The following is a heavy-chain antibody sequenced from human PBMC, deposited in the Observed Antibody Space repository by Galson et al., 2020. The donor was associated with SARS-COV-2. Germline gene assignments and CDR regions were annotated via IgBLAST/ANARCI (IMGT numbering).Heavy chain of an antibody. V-gene: IGHV1-46*01. CDR2: INPSGGGT. J-gene: IGHJ5*02. Sequence: ASVKVSCKASGYTFTSYYIHWVRQAPGQGLEWMGIINPSGGGTTYAQKFQGRVTMTRDTSTSTVYMELSSLRSEDTAVYYCATGPPLRYCSSTSCYYPWFDPWGQGTLVTVSS. CDR3: ATGPPLRYCSSTSCYYPWFDP. CDR1: GYTFTSYY. D-gene: IGHD2-2*01.